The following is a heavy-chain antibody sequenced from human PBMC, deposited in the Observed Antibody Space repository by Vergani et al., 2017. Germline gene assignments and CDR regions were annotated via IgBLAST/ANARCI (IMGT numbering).Heavy chain of an antibody. D-gene: IGHD3-16*02. CDR2: IYTSGST. V-gene: IGHV4-61*01. CDR3: ARHGSIVPGAEYFQH. CDR1: GGSVSSGSYY. Sequence: QVQLQESGPGLVKPSETLSLTCTVSGGSVSSGSYYWSWIRQPPGKGLEWIGYIYTSGSTNYNPSLKSRVTISVDTSKNQFSLKLSSVTAADTAVYYCARHGSIVPGAEYFQHWGQGTLVTVSS. J-gene: IGHJ1*01.